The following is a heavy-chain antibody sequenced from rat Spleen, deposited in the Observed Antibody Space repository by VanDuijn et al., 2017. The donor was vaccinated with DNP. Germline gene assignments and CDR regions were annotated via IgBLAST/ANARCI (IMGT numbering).Heavy chain of an antibody. J-gene: IGHJ2*01. CDR2: ITTSGGRT. Sequence: EVQLVESGGDLVQPGRSLKLSCVASGFTFKNYWMTWFRQVPGKGLEWVASITTSGGRTYYPDSVKGRFTISRDTAKNTLYLQMNSLRSEDTATYYCARWYSSGYYFDYWGQGVMVTVSS. V-gene: IGHV5-31*01. CDR1: GFTFKNYW. D-gene: IGHD4-3*01. CDR3: ARWYSSGYYFDY.